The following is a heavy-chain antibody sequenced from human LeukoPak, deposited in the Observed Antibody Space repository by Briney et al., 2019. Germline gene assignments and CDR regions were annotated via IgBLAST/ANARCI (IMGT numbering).Heavy chain of an antibody. J-gene: IGHJ4*02. CDR2: IHYSGNT. D-gene: IGHD3-3*01. Sequence: SETLSLTCAVYGGSFSGYYWGWIRQPPGKGLEWIGGIHYSGNTYYNPSLKSRVTISVDTSKNQFSLKLSSVTAADTAVYYCARLGAGPTYYDFWSGYSSFYFDYWGQGTLVTVSS. CDR1: GGSFSGYY. V-gene: IGHV4-34*01. CDR3: ARLGAGPTYYDFWSGYSSFYFDY.